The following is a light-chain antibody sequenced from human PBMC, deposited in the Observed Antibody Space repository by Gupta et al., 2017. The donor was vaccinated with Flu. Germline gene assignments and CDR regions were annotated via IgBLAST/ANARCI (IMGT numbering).Light chain of an antibody. J-gene: IGKJ2*01. CDR2: VES. CDR1: QGISSY. V-gene: IGKV1D-8*01. CDR3: LHDASFPHT. Sequence: VIWMIHSPSLLSASTGDRVTISWRMSQGISSYLAWYQQKPGNAPELLIYVESTLQSGVPSRFSGSGCGTDFTLTISSLQSEDFAIYYCLHDASFPHTFGQGTKMEIK.